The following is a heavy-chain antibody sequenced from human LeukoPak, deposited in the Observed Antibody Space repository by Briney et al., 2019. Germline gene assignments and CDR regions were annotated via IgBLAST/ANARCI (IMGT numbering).Heavy chain of an antibody. Sequence: ASVKVSCKASGYTFTSYYMHWVRQAPGQGLEWMGWINPNSGGTNYAQKFQGRVTMTRDTSISTAYMELSRLRSDDTAVYYCARGIVGARIEKNWFDPWGQGTLVTVSS. CDR2: INPNSGGT. V-gene: IGHV1-2*02. J-gene: IGHJ5*02. CDR3: ARGIVGARIEKNWFDP. CDR1: GYTFTSYY. D-gene: IGHD1-26*01.